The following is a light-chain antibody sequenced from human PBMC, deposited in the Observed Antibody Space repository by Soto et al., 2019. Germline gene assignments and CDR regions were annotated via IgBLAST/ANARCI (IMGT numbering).Light chain of an antibody. V-gene: IGKV4-1*01. CDR2: WAS. CDR1: QSVLFGSNNKNY. Sequence: DIVMTQSPDSLAVSLGERATINCKSGQSVLFGSNNKNYLAWYQQKPGQPPKLLIDWASTRESRVPDRFSGSXSGTDXNLTIXSLQAEDVAVYYCQQYSGNLRTFGQGTKVEIK. CDR3: QQYSGNLRT. J-gene: IGKJ1*01.